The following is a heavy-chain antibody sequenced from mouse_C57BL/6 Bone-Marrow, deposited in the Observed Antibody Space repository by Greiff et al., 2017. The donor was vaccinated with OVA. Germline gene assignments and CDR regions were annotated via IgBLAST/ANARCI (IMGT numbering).Heavy chain of an antibody. CDR3: ARAYYYGSSWYFDV. D-gene: IGHD1-1*01. CDR1: GYTFTSYW. Sequence: QVQLQQPGAELVKPGASVKMSCKASGYTFTSYWITWVKQRPGQGLEWIGDIYPGSGSTNYNEKFKSKATLTVDTSSSTAYMQLRSLTSEDSAVYYCARAYYYGSSWYFDVWGTGTTVTVSS. V-gene: IGHV1-55*01. CDR2: IYPGSGST. J-gene: IGHJ1*03.